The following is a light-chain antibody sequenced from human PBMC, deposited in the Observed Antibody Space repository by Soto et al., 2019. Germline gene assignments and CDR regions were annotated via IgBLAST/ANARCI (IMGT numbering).Light chain of an antibody. CDR3: QHYNSYSEA. V-gene: IGKV1-5*03. Sequence: DIQMTQSPSTLSGSVGDRVTITCRASQTISSWLAWYQQKPGQAPKLLIYKASTLKSGVPSRCSGSGSGTEFTLTISSLQPDDVATYYCQHYNSYSEAFGQGTKVDI. CDR1: QTISSW. J-gene: IGKJ1*01. CDR2: KAS.